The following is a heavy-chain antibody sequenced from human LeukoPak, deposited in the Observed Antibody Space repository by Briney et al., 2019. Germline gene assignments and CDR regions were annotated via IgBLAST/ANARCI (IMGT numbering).Heavy chain of an antibody. CDR3: ARGAGRRWLQTLVFDI. Sequence: PSETLSLTCAVYGGSFSGYYWSWIRQPPGKGLEWIGEINHSGSTNYNPSLKSRVTISVDTSKNQFSLKLSSVTAADTAVYYCARGAGRRWLQTLVFDIWGQGTMVTVSS. D-gene: IGHD2-8*02. V-gene: IGHV4-34*01. CDR2: INHSGST. CDR1: GGSFSGYY. J-gene: IGHJ3*02.